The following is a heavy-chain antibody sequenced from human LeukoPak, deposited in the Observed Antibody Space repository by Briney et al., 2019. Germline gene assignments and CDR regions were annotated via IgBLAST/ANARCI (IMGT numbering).Heavy chain of an antibody. J-gene: IGHJ4*02. CDR3: ARVPTYFDRVWGISETQEFDY. D-gene: IGHD3-16*01. Sequence: ASVKVSCKASGYTFTNYDINWVRQATGQALEWVGWMNPNSGNRGYAESFQGRVTMTMNTSVNTAYMELITLTSEDTAVYYCARVPTYFDRVWGISETQEFDYWGQGTLATVSS. V-gene: IGHV1-8*01. CDR1: GYTFTNYD. CDR2: MNPNSGNR.